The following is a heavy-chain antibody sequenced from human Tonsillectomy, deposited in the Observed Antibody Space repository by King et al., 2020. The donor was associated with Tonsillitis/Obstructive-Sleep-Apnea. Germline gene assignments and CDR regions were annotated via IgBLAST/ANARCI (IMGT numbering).Heavy chain of an antibody. CDR3: AKHTGSYYMDV. D-gene: IGHD2-21*01. V-gene: IGHV3-23*04. Sequence: QLAQSGGGLVQPGGSLRLSCAASGFTFSSYAMSWVRQAPGKGLEWGSGISSSGGSTYFADSVKGRFTISRDNSKNTLCLQMNSLRAEDTAVYYCAKHTGSYYMDVWGKGTTVTVSS. CDR2: ISSSGGST. J-gene: IGHJ6*04. CDR1: GFTFSSYA.